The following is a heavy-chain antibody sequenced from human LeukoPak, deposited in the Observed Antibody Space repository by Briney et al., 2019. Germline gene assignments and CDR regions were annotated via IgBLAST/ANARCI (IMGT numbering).Heavy chain of an antibody. CDR2: ISAYNGNT. CDR1: GYTFTSYG. J-gene: IGHJ4*02. D-gene: IGHD2-21*01. CDR3: ARLQAYCGGDCLYYFDY. Sequence: WASVKVSCKASGYTFTSYGISWVRQAPGRGLEWMGWISAYNGNTNYAQKLQGRVTMTTDTSTSTAYMELRSLRSDDTAVYYCARLQAYCGGDCLYYFDYWGQGTLVTVSS. V-gene: IGHV1-18*01.